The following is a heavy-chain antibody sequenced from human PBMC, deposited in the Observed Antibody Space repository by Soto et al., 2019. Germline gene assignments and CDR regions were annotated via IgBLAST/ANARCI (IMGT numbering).Heavy chain of an antibody. Sequence: QITLKESGPTLVKPTQSLTLTCTFSGFSLTTGGVRVGWIRQPPGKALEWLGVIYWDDEKRYNPSLKSRLTFTKYTSKKQVVLTMTNMDPVDTATYYCTHRGGVYNYDDFWGQGTLVTVSS. CDR1: GFSLTTGGVR. CDR3: THRGGVYNYDDF. D-gene: IGHD5-12*01. J-gene: IGHJ4*02. CDR2: IYWDDEK. V-gene: IGHV2-5*02.